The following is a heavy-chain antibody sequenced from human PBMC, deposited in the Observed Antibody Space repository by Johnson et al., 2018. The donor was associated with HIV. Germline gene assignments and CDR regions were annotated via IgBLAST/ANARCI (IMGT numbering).Heavy chain of an antibody. Sequence: EVQLVESGGGLVQPGGSLRPSCAGSGYIFRNYWMHWVRQAPGKGLVWVARIYSDGSDTAYADSVKGRFTISRDNAKKTLYLQMNSLRAEDTAVYYCARKQWLEIPSDAFDVWGQGTMVTVSS. CDR1: GYIFRNYW. CDR2: IYSDGSDT. J-gene: IGHJ3*01. CDR3: ARKQWLEIPSDAFDV. V-gene: IGHV3-74*03. D-gene: IGHD6-19*01.